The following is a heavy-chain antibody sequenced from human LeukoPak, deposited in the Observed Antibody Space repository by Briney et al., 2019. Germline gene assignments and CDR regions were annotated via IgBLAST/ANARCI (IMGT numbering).Heavy chain of an antibody. Sequence: ASVNVSFKASVYTFTGYYMHWVRQTPGQGLEWMGWINPNSGGTNYAQKFQGRVTMTRDTSISTAYMELSRLRSDDTGVYYCARTAYYDFWSGYPNYYYYGMDVWGQGTTVTVSS. CDR1: VYTFTGYY. J-gene: IGHJ6*02. CDR2: INPNSGGT. D-gene: IGHD3-3*01. V-gene: IGHV1-2*02. CDR3: ARTAYYDFWSGYPNYYYYGMDV.